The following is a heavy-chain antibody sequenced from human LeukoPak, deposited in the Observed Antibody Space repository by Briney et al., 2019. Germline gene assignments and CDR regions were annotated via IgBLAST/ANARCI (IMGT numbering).Heavy chain of an antibody. CDR2: INPSGGST. CDR1: GYTFTSYY. Sequence: ASVKVSCKASGYTFTSYYMHWVRQAPGQGLEWMGIINPSGGSTSYAQKFQGRVTMTRDTSTSTVYMELSSLRSEDTAVYYCARDRSPYSSSWSKFDPWGQGTLVTVSS. J-gene: IGHJ5*02. D-gene: IGHD6-13*01. V-gene: IGHV1-46*01. CDR3: ARDRSPYSSSWSKFDP.